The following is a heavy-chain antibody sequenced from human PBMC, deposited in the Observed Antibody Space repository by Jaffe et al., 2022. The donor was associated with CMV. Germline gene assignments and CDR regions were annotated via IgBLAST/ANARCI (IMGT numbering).Heavy chain of an antibody. CDR1: GFTVSSNY. CDR2: IYSGGST. CDR3: ARDSRGIRGYYYYYMDV. V-gene: IGHV3-66*01. Sequence: EVQLVESGGGLVQPGGSLRLSCAASGFTVSSNYMSWVRQAPGKGLEWVSVIYSGGSTYYADSVKGRFTISRDNSKNTLYLQMNSLRAEDTAVYYCARDSRGIRGYYYYYMDVWGKGTTVTVSS. J-gene: IGHJ6*03. D-gene: IGHD3-22*01.